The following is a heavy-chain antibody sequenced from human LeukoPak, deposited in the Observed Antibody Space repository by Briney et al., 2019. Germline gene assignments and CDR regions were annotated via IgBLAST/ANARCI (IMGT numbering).Heavy chain of an antibody. D-gene: IGHD4-17*01. CDR3: ARGYYGDYVSDY. J-gene: IGHJ4*02. CDR1: GFTFSIYS. CDR2: ISSSGNTI. V-gene: IGHV3-48*02. Sequence: PGGSLRLSCAASGFTFSIYSMNWVRQAPGKGLEWVSYISSSGNTIYYADSVKGRFTISRDNAKNSLYLQMNSLRDKDTAVYYCARGYYGDYVSDYWGQGTLVTVSS.